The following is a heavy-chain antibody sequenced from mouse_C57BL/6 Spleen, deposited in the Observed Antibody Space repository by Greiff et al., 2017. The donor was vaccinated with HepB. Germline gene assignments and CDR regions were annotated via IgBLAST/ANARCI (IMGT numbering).Heavy chain of an antibody. V-gene: IGHV1-53*01. J-gene: IGHJ4*01. CDR3: ARYYYAMDY. Sequence: VQRRRAGTELVKPVWAVKVSCKASGYTFTSYWMHWVKQRPGQGLEWIGNINPSNGGTNYNEKFKSKATLTVDKSSSTAYMQLSSLTSEDSAVYYCARYYYAMDYWGQGTSVTVSS. CDR1: GYTFTSYW. CDR2: INPSNGGT.